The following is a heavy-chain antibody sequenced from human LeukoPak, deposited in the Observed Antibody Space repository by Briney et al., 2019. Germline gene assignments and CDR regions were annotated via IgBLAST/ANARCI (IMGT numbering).Heavy chain of an antibody. CDR1: GFTFTNYA. J-gene: IGHJ4*02. D-gene: IGHD2-2*01. Sequence: GGSLRLSCAASGFTFTNYAMSWVRQAPGKGLEWVSAISGSGGSTYYADSVKGRFTISRDNSKNTLYLQMNSLRAEDTAVYYCAKDAPVNIVVVPAANSWGQGTLVTVSS. CDR2: ISGSGGST. CDR3: AKDAPVNIVVVPAANS. V-gene: IGHV3-23*01.